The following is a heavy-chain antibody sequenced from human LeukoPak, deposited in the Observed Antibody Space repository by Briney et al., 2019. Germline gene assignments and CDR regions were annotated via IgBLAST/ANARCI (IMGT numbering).Heavy chain of an antibody. Sequence: GGSLRLSCAASGFTFSSYAMSWVRQAPGKGLEWASAISGSGGSTYYADSVKGRFTISRDNSKNTLYLQMNSLRAEDTAVYYCASPARDLVAGKAFDIWGQGTMVTVSS. CDR2: ISGSGGST. CDR3: ASPARDLVAGKAFDI. J-gene: IGHJ3*02. CDR1: GFTFSSYA. D-gene: IGHD6-19*01. V-gene: IGHV3-23*01.